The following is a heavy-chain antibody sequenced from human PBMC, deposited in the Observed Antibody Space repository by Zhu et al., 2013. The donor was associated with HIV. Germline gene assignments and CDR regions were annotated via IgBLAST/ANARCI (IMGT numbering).Heavy chain of an antibody. CDR1: GASISTYY. V-gene: IGHV4-59*01. D-gene: IGHD2-8*02. CDR3: ATRTAVVSPNGFDV. J-gene: IGHJ3*01. Sequence: QVQLQESGPGLVKPSETLSLTCAVSGASISTYYWTWIRQAPGKGLEWIGFIDPSGNTIYNPSLRSRVTISVDTSKNQFSLKLTSVTAADTAVYFCATRTAVVSPNGFDVWGQGTRVSVSS. CDR2: IDPSGNT.